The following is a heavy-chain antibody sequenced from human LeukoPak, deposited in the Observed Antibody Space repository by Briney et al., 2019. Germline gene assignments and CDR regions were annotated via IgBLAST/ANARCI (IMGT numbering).Heavy chain of an antibody. Sequence: PSETLSLTCTVSGGSISSYYWSWIRQPPGKGLEWIGYIYYSGSTNYNPSLKSRVTISVDTSKNQFSLKLSSVTAADTAVYYCASCRYDSSGYYYHYWGQGTLVTVSS. V-gene: IGHV4-59*01. D-gene: IGHD3-22*01. CDR1: GGSISSYY. J-gene: IGHJ4*02. CDR3: ASCRYDSSGYYYHY. CDR2: IYYSGST.